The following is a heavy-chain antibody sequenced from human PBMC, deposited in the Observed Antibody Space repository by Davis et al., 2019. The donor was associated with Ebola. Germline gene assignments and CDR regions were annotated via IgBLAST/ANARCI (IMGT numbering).Heavy chain of an antibody. D-gene: IGHD3-10*01. V-gene: IGHV3-48*02. J-gene: IGHJ6*04. CDR2: ISSSSITI. CDR1: GFTFSTYS. Sequence: GESLKIPCAASGFTFSTYSMNWVRQAPGKGLEGVSYISSSSITIYYADSVKGRFTISRDNAKNSLSLQMNSLRDEDTAVYYCARDSGYYFGSGSFDYYYYYGMDVWGKGTTVTVSS. CDR3: ARDSGYYFGSGSFDYYYYYGMDV.